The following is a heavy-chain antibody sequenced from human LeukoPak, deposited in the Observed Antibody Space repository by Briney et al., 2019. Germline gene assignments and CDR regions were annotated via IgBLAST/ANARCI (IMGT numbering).Heavy chain of an antibody. Sequence: PSETLSLTCTVSGGSISSCYWTWIRQPPGKGLEWIGDIYITGSTNYNPYLKRRVTMSVDTSKNQFSLRLSSVTAADTAVYYCARVRIGETSYDASDVWGLGTMVTVSS. CDR1: GGSISSCY. V-gene: IGHV4-59*13. CDR3: ARVRIGETSYDASDV. CDR2: IYITGST. D-gene: IGHD1-26*01. J-gene: IGHJ3*01.